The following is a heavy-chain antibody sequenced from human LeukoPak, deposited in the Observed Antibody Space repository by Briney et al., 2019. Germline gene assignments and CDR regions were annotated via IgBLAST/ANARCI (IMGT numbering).Heavy chain of an antibody. CDR1: GYTFTGYY. V-gene: IGHV1-69*04. Sequence: ASVKVSCKASGYTFTGYYMHWVRQAPGQGLEWMGRIIPILGIANYAQKFQGRVTITADKSTSTAYMELSSLRSEDTAVYYCARVDGYPYPSWGQGTLVTVSS. CDR3: ARVDGYPYPS. J-gene: IGHJ4*02. D-gene: IGHD5-24*01. CDR2: IIPILGIA.